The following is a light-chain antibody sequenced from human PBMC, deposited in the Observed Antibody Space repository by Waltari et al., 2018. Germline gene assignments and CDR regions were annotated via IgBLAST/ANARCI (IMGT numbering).Light chain of an antibody. V-gene: IGLV5-37*01. J-gene: IGLJ3*02. CDR2: YKSDSEK. CDR3: MCWASNVWV. Sequence: PVLTLVFTYSPSPGHSANLTCAVSGNSDVGGFNIYWCQLNPGSPPRFLLYYKSDSEKAQGSGVPSRFSGSKDDSATAGILLVSGLQSEDEADYYCMCWASNVWVFGGGTKLTVL. CDR1: GNSDVGGFN.